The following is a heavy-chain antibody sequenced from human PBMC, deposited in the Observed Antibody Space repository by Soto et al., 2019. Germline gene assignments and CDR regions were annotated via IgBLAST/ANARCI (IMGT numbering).Heavy chain of an antibody. V-gene: IGHV1-46*01. CDR3: ARVPAGDFWSGYYTRPYGMDV. Sequence: ASVKVSCKASGYTFTSYYMHWVRQAPGQGLEWMGIINPSGGSTSYAQKFQSRVTMTRDTSTSTVYKELSSMRSEDTAVYNSARVPAGDFWSGYYTRPYGMDVWGQGTTVTVSS. J-gene: IGHJ6*02. CDR1: GYTFTSYY. D-gene: IGHD3-3*01. CDR2: INPSGGST.